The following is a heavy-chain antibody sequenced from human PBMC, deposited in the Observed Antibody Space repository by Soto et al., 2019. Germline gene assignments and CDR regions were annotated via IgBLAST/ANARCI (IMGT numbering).Heavy chain of an antibody. Sequence: QVTLKESGPVLVKPTETLTLTCTVSGFSLSYPTVGVSWIRQPPGKALEWLAHIFSNDEKSYGTSLKSRLTISKDTPKSQVVLTLTNMDPEDTATYYCARITGQLLFDYWGQGTLVTVSS. D-gene: IGHD6-19*01. CDR2: IFSNDEK. CDR1: GFSLSYPTVG. CDR3: ARITGQLLFDY. J-gene: IGHJ4*02. V-gene: IGHV2-26*01.